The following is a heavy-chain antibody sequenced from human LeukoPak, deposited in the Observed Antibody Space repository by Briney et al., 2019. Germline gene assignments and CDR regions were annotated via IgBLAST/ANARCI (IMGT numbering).Heavy chain of an antibody. J-gene: IGHJ5*02. CDR3: ARANFPAAGMGTNWFDP. CDR1: GGSISSGGYY. D-gene: IGHD6-13*01. CDR2: IYYSGST. V-gene: IGHV4-31*03. Sequence: SETLSLTCTVSGGSISSGGYYWSWIRQHPGKGLEWIGYIYYSGSTYYNPSLKSRVTISVDTSKNQFSLKLSSVTAADTAVYYCARANFPAAGMGTNWFDPWGQGILVTVSS.